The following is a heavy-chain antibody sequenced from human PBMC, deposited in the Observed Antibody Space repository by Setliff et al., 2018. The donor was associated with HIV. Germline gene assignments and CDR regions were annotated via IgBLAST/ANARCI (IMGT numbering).Heavy chain of an antibody. D-gene: IGHD1-26*01. J-gene: IGHJ3*02. Sequence: SVKVSCKASGGTFSSYAINWVRQAPGQGLEWMGGIIPMFGTRNYAQKFQGRVTITTDESTSTAYMELSSLRSEDTALYYCARGQSQGYAYSGSYGAFDIWGQGRMVTVSS. CDR3: ARGQSQGYAYSGSYGAFDI. CDR2: IIPMFGTR. V-gene: IGHV1-69*05. CDR1: GGTFSSYA.